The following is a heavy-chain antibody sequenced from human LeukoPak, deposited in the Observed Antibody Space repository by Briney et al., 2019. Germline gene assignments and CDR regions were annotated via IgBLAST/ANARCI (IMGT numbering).Heavy chain of an antibody. V-gene: IGHV4-59*01. D-gene: IGHD1-1*01. Sequence: SETLSLTCTVSGGSISSYYWSWIRQPPGKGLEWIGYIYYSGSTNYNPSLKSRVTISVDTSKNQFSLKLSSVTAADTAVYYCARGKVRGYYYYYYMDVWGKGTTVTISS. CDR3: ARGKVRGYYYYYYMDV. CDR2: IYYSGST. J-gene: IGHJ6*03. CDR1: GGSISSYY.